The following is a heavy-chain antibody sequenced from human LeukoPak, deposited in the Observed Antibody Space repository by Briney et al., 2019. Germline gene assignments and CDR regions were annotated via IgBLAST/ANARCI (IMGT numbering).Heavy chain of an antibody. Sequence: GGSLRLSCAASGFTFSNYVMTWVRQAPGKGLEWVSGISYIGGNTYYADSVKGRFTISRDNSKNTLFLQMNSLRAEDTAVYYCAKDYARFGEPADWGQGTLVTVSS. CDR1: GFTFSNYV. D-gene: IGHD3-10*01. CDR2: ISYIGGNT. V-gene: IGHV3-23*01. J-gene: IGHJ4*02. CDR3: AKDYARFGEPAD.